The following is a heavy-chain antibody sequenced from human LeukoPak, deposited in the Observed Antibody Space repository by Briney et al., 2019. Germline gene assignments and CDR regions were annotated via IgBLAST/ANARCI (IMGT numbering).Heavy chain of an antibody. J-gene: IGHJ4*02. CDR1: GFTFSSYA. CDR3: ARVDYYDSSGYYPFDY. V-gene: IGHV3-30-3*01. CDR2: ISYDGSNK. Sequence: GGSLRLSCAASGFTFSSYAMHWVRQAPGKGLEWVAVISYDGSNKYYADSVKGRFTISRGNSKNTLYLQMNSLRAEDTAVYYCARVDYYDSSGYYPFDYWGQGTLVTVSS. D-gene: IGHD3-22*01.